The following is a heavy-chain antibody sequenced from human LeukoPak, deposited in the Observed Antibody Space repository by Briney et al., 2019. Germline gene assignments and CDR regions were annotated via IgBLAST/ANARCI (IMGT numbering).Heavy chain of an antibody. V-gene: IGHV4-4*07. D-gene: IGHD2-8*01. CDR1: GGSISSYY. Sequence: SETLSLTCTVSGGSISSYYWSWIRQPAGKGLEWIGRIYTSGSTNYNPSLKSRVTMSVDTSKNQFSLKLSSVTAADTAVYYCGRDLAMLYYYYGMDVWGQGTTVTVSS. CDR2: IYTSGST. CDR3: GRDLAMLYYYYGMDV. J-gene: IGHJ6*02.